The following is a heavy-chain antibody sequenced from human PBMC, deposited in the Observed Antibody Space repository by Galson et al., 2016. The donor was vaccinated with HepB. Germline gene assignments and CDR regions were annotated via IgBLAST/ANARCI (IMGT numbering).Heavy chain of an antibody. CDR1: GFIFSSSA. Sequence: SLRLSCAASGFIFSSSAMNWVRQAPGKGLEWVSSVSAGGSNTYYADSVKGRFTISRDNSKNTLYLQMSSLRAEDTAVYYCAKEGAVVGGDAFDIWGQGTMVTASS. V-gene: IGHV3-23*01. D-gene: IGHD6-19*01. J-gene: IGHJ3*02. CDR2: VSAGGSNT. CDR3: AKEGAVVGGDAFDI.